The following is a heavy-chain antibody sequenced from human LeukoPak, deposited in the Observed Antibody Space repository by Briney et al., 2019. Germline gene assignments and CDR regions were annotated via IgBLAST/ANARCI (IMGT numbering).Heavy chain of an antibody. CDR1: GFTFSLYG. CDR2: ISIISSSSSSTI. CDR3: VRDGYCSGGSCLPYWYFDL. J-gene: IGHJ2*01. Sequence: AGGSLRLSCAASGFTFSLYGMNWVRQAPGKGLEWLSYISIISSSSSSTIYYADSVKGRFTISRDNAKNSLYLQMNSLRAEDTAVYYCVRDGYCSGGSCLPYWYFDLWGRGALVTVSS. V-gene: IGHV3-48*01. D-gene: IGHD2-15*01.